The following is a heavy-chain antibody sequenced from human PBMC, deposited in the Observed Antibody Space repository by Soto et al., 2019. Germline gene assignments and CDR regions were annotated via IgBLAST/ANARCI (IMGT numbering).Heavy chain of an antibody. CDR3: ASEDLGGGPSYHYFDP. Sequence: QTLSLTCAISRYSVSSNSDAWNLIRLSPSRGLEWLGRTYFSSKWFNDYAVSVKSRITINPDPSKNQFSLQLTSVTAGDTAFYFWASEDLGGGPSYHYFDPWGQGTRVTVSS. V-gene: IGHV6-1*01. CDR2: TYFSSKWFN. J-gene: IGHJ5*02. CDR1: RYSVSSNSDA. D-gene: IGHD3-16*01.